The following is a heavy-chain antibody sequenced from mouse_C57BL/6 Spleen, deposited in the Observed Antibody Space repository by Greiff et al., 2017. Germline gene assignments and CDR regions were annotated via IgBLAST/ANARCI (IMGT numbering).Heavy chain of an antibody. CDR2: ISNGGGST. CDR3: ARPITTVVATWNYYAMDY. V-gene: IGHV5-12*01. Sequence: DVKLVESGGGLVQPGGSLKLSCAASGFTFSDYYMYWVRQTPEKRLEWVAYISNGGGSTYYPDTVKGRFTISRDNAKNTLYLQMSRLKSEDTAMYYCARPITTVVATWNYYAMDYWGQGTSVTVSS. D-gene: IGHD1-1*01. CDR1: GFTFSDYY. J-gene: IGHJ4*01.